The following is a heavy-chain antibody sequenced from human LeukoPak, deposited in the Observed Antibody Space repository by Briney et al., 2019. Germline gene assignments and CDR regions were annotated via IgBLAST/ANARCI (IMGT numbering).Heavy chain of an antibody. V-gene: IGHV5-51*01. CDR3: ARQPSDFLKLLDP. J-gene: IGHJ5*02. CDR2: IYPGDSDT. CDR1: GYSFTSYW. Sequence: GESLKISCKGSGYSFTSYWIGWVRQMPGKGLEWMGIIYPGDSDTRYSPSFQGQVTISADKSISTAYLQWSSLKASDTAMYYCARQPSDFLKLLDPWGQGTLVTVSS. D-gene: IGHD3-3*01.